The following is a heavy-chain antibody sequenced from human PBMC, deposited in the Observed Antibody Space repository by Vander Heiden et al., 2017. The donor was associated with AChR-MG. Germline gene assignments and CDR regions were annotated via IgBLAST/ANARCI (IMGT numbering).Heavy chain of an antibody. V-gene: IGHV1-69*01. CDR3: ARGIIKLWFHQNYYYYYMGV. Sequence: QVQLVQSGAEVKKPGSSVKVSCKASGGTFSSYAISWVGKAPGKGREWMGGIIPSFGTANYGQEFQGRVTITADESTSTAYMELSSLRSEDTAVYYCARGIIKLWFHQNYYYYYMGVWGNGTTVTVS. J-gene: IGHJ6*03. D-gene: IGHD5-18*01. CDR1: GGTFSSYA. CDR2: IIPSFGTA.